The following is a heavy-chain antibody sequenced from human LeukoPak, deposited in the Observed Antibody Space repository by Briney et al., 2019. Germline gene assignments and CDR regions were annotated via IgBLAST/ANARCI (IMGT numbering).Heavy chain of an antibody. CDR1: SGSFRTYY. J-gene: IGHJ6*03. CDR3: AKDRCSNGVGCYYYYMDV. V-gene: IGHV4-59*01. CDR2: IFYNEGT. D-gene: IGHD2-8*01. Sequence: SETLSLTCTVSSGSFRTYYWSWIRQPPGKGLEWIGYIFYNEGTSYNPSLKSRVTISVDTSKNQFSLKVSSVTAADTAVYYCAKDRCSNGVGCYYYYMDVWGKGTTVTISS.